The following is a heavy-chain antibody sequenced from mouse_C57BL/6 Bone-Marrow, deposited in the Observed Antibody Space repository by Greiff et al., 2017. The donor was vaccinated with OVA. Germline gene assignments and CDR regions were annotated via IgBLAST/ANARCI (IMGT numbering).Heavy chain of an antibody. J-gene: IGHJ2*01. CDR2: IRNKPNGSTT. CDR1: GFTFTNYY. Sequence: EVMLVESGGGLVQPGDSLSLSCAASGFTFTNYYMSWVRQPPGKALEWLAFIRNKPNGSTTEYSASVKGRFTISRDNSKSIIYLQMNALRAEDSATDYGARYKGREAVDYLDYWGQGTALTVSS. V-gene: IGHV7-3*01. D-gene: IGHD1-1*02. CDR3: ARYKGREAVDYLDY.